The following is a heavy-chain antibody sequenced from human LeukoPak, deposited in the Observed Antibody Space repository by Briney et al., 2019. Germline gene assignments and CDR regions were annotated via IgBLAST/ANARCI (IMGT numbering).Heavy chain of an antibody. D-gene: IGHD3-22*01. V-gene: IGHV1-69*05. CDR1: GGTFSSYA. CDR3: ARATSGYSSFDY. J-gene: IGHJ4*02. CDR2: IIPIFGTA. Sequence: EASVKVSCKASGGTFSSYAISWVRQAPGQGLEWMGGIIPIFGTANYAQKFQGRVTITTDESTSTAYMELSSLRSEDTAVYYCARATSGYSSFDYWGQGTLVTVSS.